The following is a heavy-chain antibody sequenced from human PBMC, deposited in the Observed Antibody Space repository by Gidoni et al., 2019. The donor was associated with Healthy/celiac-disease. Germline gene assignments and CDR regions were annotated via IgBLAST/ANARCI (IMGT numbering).Heavy chain of an antibody. V-gene: IGHV2-26*01. CDR1: GFSLSTARMV. Sequence: QVTLKESGPVLVKPTETLTLTCTVSGFSLSTARMVVSWLRHPPGKALEWLAHIFSNDEKSYSTSLKSRLTISKDTSKSQVVLTMTNMDPVDTATYYCARIRLYDSGYTPEMTGYSSGWYIDYWGQGTLVTVSS. D-gene: IGHD6-19*01. J-gene: IGHJ4*02. CDR3: ARIRLYDSGYTPEMTGYSSGWYIDY. CDR2: IFSNDEK.